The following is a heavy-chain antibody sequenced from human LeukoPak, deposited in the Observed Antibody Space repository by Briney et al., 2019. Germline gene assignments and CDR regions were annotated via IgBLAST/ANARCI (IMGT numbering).Heavy chain of an antibody. CDR2: ISYDGSNE. J-gene: IGHJ4*02. V-gene: IGHV3-30*04. Sequence: GGSLRLSCAASGFTFSSYAMHWVRQAPGKGLEWVAVISYDGSNEYYADSVKGRYTISRDNSKNTLYLQMNSLRAEDTAVYYCARVWKSYFDYWGQGTLVTVSS. CDR1: GFTFSSYA. D-gene: IGHD1-1*01. CDR3: ARVWKSYFDY.